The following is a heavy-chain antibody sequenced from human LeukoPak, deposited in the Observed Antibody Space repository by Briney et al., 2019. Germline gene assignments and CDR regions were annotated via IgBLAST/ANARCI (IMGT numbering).Heavy chain of an antibody. CDR1: GFTFSSYS. CDR3: AKDFQYYYGAFGY. V-gene: IGHV3-21*04. D-gene: IGHD3-10*01. J-gene: IGHJ4*02. CDR2: ISSSSSYI. Sequence: GGSLRLSCAASGFTFSSYSMNWVRQAPGKGLEWVSSISSSSSYIYYADSVKGRFTISRDNAKNTLYLQMNSLRAEDTAVYYCAKDFQYYYGAFGYWGQGTLVTVSS.